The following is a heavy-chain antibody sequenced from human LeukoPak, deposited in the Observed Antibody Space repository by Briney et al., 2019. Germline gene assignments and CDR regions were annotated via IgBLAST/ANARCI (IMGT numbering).Heavy chain of an antibody. V-gene: IGHV3-48*01. CDR2: ISSSSSTI. CDR1: GFTFSSYS. D-gene: IGHD6-13*01. J-gene: IGHJ4*02. Sequence: GGSLRLSCAASGFTFSSYSMNWVRQAPGKGQEWVXXISSSSSTIYYADSVKGRFTISRDNAKNSLYLQMNSLRAEDTAVYYCARGYSSSWYEYYFDYWGQGTLVTVSS. CDR3: ARGYSSSWYEYYFDY.